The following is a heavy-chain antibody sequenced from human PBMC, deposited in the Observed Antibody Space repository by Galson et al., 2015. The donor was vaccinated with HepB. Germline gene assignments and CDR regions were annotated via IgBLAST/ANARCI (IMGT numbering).Heavy chain of an antibody. Sequence: SLRLSCAASGFTFSSYGMHWVRQAPGKGLEWVAVISYDGSNKYYADSVKGRFTISRDNSKNTLYLQMNSLRAEDTAVYYCATSRGDIVVVSTYYGMDVWGQGTTVTVSS. CDR1: GFTFSSYG. CDR2: ISYDGSNK. V-gene: IGHV3-30*03. CDR3: ATSRGDIVVVSTYYGMDV. D-gene: IGHD2-2*01. J-gene: IGHJ6*02.